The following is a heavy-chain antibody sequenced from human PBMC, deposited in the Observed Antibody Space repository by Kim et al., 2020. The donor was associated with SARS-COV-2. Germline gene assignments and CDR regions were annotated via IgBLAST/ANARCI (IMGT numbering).Heavy chain of an antibody. CDR1: GFTFSNAW. CDR2: IKSKTDGGTT. D-gene: IGHD3-10*01. V-gene: IGHV3-15*01. J-gene: IGHJ4*02. CDR3: TTDLYYGSGSYYSVYFDY. Sequence: GGSLRLSCAASGFTFSNAWMSWVRQAPGKGLEWVGRIKSKTDGGTTDYAAPVKGRFTISRDDSKNTLYLQMNSLKTEDTAMYYCTTDLYYGSGSYYSVYFDYWGQGTLVTVSS.